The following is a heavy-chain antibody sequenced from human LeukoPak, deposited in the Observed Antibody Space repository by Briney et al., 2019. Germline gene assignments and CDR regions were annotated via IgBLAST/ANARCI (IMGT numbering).Heavy chain of an antibody. V-gene: IGHV1-69*13. CDR1: GGTFSSYA. CDR2: IIPIFGTA. D-gene: IGHD6-19*01. Sequence: ASVKVSCKASGGTFSSYAISWVRQAPGQGLEWMGGIIPIFGTANYAQKFQGRVTITADESTSTAYMELSSLRSEDTAVYYCASLTVSGWAYYFDYWGQGTLVTVSS. J-gene: IGHJ4*02. CDR3: ASLTVSGWAYYFDY.